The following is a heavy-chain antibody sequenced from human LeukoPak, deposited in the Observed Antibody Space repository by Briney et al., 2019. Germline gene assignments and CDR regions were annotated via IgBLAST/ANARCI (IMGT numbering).Heavy chain of an antibody. J-gene: IGHJ4*02. D-gene: IGHD6-19*01. CDR2: IYTSGGT. CDR3: ARDIDIAVAGTWDY. V-gene: IGHV4-4*07. CDR1: GGSISSYY. Sequence: SETLSLTCTVSGGSISSYYWSWLRQPAGKGLEWLGRIYTSGGTNYNPSLKSRVTMSVDTSKNQFSLKLSSVTAADTAVYYCARDIDIAVAGTWDYWGQGTLVTVSS.